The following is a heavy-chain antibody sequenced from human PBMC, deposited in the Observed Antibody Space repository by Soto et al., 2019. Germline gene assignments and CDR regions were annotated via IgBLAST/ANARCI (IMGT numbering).Heavy chain of an antibody. CDR2: IYYSGST. CDR1: GGSINNYY. J-gene: IGHJ4*02. V-gene: IGHV4-59*12. Sequence: SETLSLTCTVSGGSINNYYWSWIRQPPGKGLEWIGYIYYSGSTNYNPSLKSRVTISVDTSKNQFSLKLTSVTAADTAVYYCARDKITGLFDYWGQGTLVTSPQ. D-gene: IGHD2-8*02. CDR3: ARDKITGLFDY.